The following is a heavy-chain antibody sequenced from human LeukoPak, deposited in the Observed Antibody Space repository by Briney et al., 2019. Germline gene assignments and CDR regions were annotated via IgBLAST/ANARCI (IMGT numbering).Heavy chain of an antibody. D-gene: IGHD6-19*01. CDR3: AKRGSGWYEDYYYYMDV. CDR2: INSDGINT. V-gene: IGHV3-74*01. J-gene: IGHJ6*03. Sequence: GGSLRLSCAASGFTFSNYWMHWVRQSPGKGLVWVSRINSDGINTSYADSVKGRFTISRDNAKNTLNLQMNSLRAEDTAVYYCAKRGSGWYEDYYYYMDVWGKGTTVTISS. CDR1: GFTFSNYW.